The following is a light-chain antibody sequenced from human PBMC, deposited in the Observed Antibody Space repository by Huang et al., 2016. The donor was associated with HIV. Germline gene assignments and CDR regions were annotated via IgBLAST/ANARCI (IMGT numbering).Light chain of an antibody. CDR2: GAS. Sequence: EIVMTQSPVTLSVSPGERATLSCRASQSVSSNLAWYQQKAGQAPRPLLYGASTRATGIRDRFSGSGSVTEFTLTISSLQSEDFAVYYCQQYNNWPPEETFGPGTKVDIK. J-gene: IGKJ3*01. CDR3: QQYNNWPPEET. CDR1: QSVSSN. V-gene: IGKV3-15*01.